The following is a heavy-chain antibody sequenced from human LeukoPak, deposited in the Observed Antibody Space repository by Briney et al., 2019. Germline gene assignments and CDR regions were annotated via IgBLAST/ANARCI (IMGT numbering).Heavy chain of an antibody. CDR1: GGAISSYY. CDR3: ARTSKGIAARADY. J-gene: IGHJ4*02. D-gene: IGHD6-6*01. CDR2: IYYSGST. Sequence: SETLSLTCIVSGGAISSYYWSWIRQPPGKGPEWIGYIYYSGSTNYNPSLKSRVTISVDTSKNQLSLKLSSVTAADTAVYYCARTSKGIAARADYWGQGTLVTVSS. V-gene: IGHV4-59*01.